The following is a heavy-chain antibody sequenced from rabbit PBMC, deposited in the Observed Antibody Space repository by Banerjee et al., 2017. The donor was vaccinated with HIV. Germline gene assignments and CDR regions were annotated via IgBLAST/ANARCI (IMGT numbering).Heavy chain of an antibody. CDR2: IDPVFGRP. J-gene: IGHJ6*01. CDR1: GFSFSNIYY. V-gene: IGHV1S45*01. CDR3: ARVGYTYGDGGDGYSKWGL. Sequence: QEQLEESGGDLVKPGASLTVTCTASGFSFSNIYYMSWVRQAPGKGLEWIGYIDPVFGRPYYATWVSGRFTISSHNAQNTLYLQLSRLTAADTATYFCARVGYTYGDGGDGYSKWGLWGQGTLVTVS. D-gene: IGHD6-1*01.